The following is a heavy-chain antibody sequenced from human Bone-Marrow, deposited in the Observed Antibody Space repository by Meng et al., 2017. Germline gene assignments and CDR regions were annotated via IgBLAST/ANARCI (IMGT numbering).Heavy chain of an antibody. CDR3: ASLAIFGVVIRDY. V-gene: IGHV1-2*06. Sequence: QVQLGQSGAEVKKPGAAVKVSCKASGYTFTGYYMHWVRQAPGQGLEWMGRINPNSGGTNYAQKFQGRVTMTRDTSISTAYMELSRLRSDDTAVYYCASLAIFGVVIRDYWGQGTLVTVAS. D-gene: IGHD3-3*01. J-gene: IGHJ4*02. CDR2: INPNSGGT. CDR1: GYTFTGYY.